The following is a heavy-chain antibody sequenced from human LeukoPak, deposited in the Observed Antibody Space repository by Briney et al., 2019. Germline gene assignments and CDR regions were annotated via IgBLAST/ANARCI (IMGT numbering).Heavy chain of an antibody. D-gene: IGHD5-18*01. CDR1: GGSVSSGSYY. V-gene: IGHV4-61*01. Sequence: SETLSLTCTVSGGSVSSGSYYWSWIRQPPGKGLEWIGYIYYSGSTNYNPSLKSRVTISVDTSKNQFSLKLSSVTAADTAVYYCARSRSGYSYDHAAFEIWGQGTMVTVSS. CDR3: ARSRSGYSYDHAAFEI. J-gene: IGHJ3*02. CDR2: IYYSGST.